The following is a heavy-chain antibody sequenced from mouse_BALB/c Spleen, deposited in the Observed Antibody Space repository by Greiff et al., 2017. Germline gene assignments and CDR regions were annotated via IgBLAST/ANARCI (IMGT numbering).Heavy chain of an antibody. CDR1: GFSLTSYG. CDR2: IWSGGST. D-gene: IGHD2-10*01. Sequence: QVQLKESGPGLVQPSQSLSITCTVSGFSLTSYGVHWVRQSPGKGLEWLGVIWSGGSTDYNAAFISRLSISKDNSKSQVFFKMNSLQADDTAIYYCASPLPDVRGAMDYWGQGTSVTVSS. J-gene: IGHJ4*01. V-gene: IGHV2-4-1*01. CDR3: ASPLPDVRGAMDY.